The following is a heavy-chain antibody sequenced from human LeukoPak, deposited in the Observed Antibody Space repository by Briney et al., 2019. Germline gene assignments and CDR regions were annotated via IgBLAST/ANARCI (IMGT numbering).Heavy chain of an antibody. J-gene: IGHJ6*03. CDR3: ARTRSYYMDV. CDR1: GGSISSGGYY. Sequence: PSETLSLTCTVSGGSISSGGYYWSWIRQPPGKGLEWIGYIYHSGSTYYNPSLKSRVTISVDRSKNQLSLKLSSVTAADTAVYYCARTRSYYMDVWAKGTTVTVSS. CDR2: IYHSGST. D-gene: IGHD6-19*01. V-gene: IGHV4-30-2*01.